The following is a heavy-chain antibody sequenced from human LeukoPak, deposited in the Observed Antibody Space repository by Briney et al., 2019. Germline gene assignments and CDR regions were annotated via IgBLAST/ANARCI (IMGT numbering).Heavy chain of an antibody. CDR1: GFTFSSYA. J-gene: IGHJ4*02. CDR2: ISGSGGST. Sequence: GGSLRLSCAASGFTFSSYAMSWVRQAPGKGLEWVSAISGSGGSTYYADSVKGRFTISRDNSKNTLFLQMNSLRAEDTAIYYCAKESWELLTPFDYWGQGTLVTVSS. CDR3: AKESWELLTPFDY. D-gene: IGHD3-10*01. V-gene: IGHV3-23*01.